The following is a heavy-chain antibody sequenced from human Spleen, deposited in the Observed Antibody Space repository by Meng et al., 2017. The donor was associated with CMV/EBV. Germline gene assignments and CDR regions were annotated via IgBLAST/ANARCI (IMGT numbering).Heavy chain of an antibody. CDR1: GYTLRDNY. J-gene: IGHJ4*02. V-gene: IGHV1-2*02. CDR3: ARDTHSGSSWPFDY. D-gene: IGHD1-26*01. CDR2: LNPDSGTT. Sequence: ASGYTLRDNYIHWGRQAPGQGLEWMGWLNPDSGTTKYAQKFQDRVTMTRDMSINTTYMDLSRLKSDDTAVYFCARDTHSGSSWPFDYWGQGTLVTVSS.